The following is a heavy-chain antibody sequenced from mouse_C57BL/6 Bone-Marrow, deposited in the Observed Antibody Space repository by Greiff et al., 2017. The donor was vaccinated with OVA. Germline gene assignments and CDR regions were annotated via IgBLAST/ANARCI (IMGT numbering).Heavy chain of an antibody. CDR3: ARRVRYYGSSYRYAMDY. CDR1: GYTFTSYW. D-gene: IGHD1-1*01. CDR2: IDPSDSYT. Sequence: QVQLQQPGAELVMPGASVKLSCKASGYTFTSYWMHWVKQRPGQGLEWIGEIDPSDSYTNYNQKFKGKSTLTVDKSSSTAYMQLSSLTSEDSAVYYCARRVRYYGSSYRYAMDYWGQGTSVTVSS. J-gene: IGHJ4*01. V-gene: IGHV1-69*01.